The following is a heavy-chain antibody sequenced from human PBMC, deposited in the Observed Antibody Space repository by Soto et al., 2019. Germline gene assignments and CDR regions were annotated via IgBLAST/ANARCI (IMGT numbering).Heavy chain of an antibody. CDR2: ISYDGSNQ. V-gene: IGHV3-30*03. Sequence: QVQLVESGGGVVQPGRSLRLSCAASGFTFSTYGMHWVRQTPGKGLKWVALISYDGSNQYYADSVRGRFTISRDTSKNTLYLQMNSLRVEDTAVYYCAVSTVAGTFYYFYGLDVWGQGTTVTVSS. J-gene: IGHJ6*02. CDR3: AVSTVAGTFYYFYGLDV. D-gene: IGHD6-19*01. CDR1: GFTFSTYG.